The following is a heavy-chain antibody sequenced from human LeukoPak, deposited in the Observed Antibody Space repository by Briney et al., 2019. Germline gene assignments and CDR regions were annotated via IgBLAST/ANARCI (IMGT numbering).Heavy chain of an antibody. CDR1: GGSISSYY. Sequence: PSETLSLTCTVSGGSISSYYWSWIRQPPGKGLEWIGYIYYSGSTNYNPSLKSRVTISVDTSKNQFSLKLSSVTAADTAVYYCASWDLHSSGWHDAFDIWGQGTMVTVSS. J-gene: IGHJ3*02. V-gene: IGHV4-59*01. CDR2: IYYSGST. CDR3: ASWDLHSSGWHDAFDI. D-gene: IGHD6-19*01.